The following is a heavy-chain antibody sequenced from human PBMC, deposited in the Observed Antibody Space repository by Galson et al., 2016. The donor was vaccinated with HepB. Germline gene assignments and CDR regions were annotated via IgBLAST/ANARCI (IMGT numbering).Heavy chain of an antibody. Sequence: SLRLSCAASGFSFSIYTLNWVRQAPGKGLQWVSSISSNSGYIIYADSVKGRFTISRDNDKNSVYLQMNSVRAEDTAVYYCARVRGHCSGGVCFGTDHAFDTWGQGTKVTVSS. D-gene: IGHD2-8*02. CDR1: GFSFSIYT. CDR2: ISSNSGYI. CDR3: ARVRGHCSGGVCFGTDHAFDT. J-gene: IGHJ3*02. V-gene: IGHV3-21*06.